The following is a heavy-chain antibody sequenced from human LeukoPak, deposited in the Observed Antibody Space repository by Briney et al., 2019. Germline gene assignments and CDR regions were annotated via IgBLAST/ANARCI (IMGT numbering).Heavy chain of an antibody. CDR2: INWNGGST. V-gene: IGHV3-20*04. J-gene: IGHJ6*02. CDR1: GLTFDDYG. CDR3: ARDGSVIQLWGSYYYGMDV. Sequence: SGGSLRLSCAASGLTFDDYGMSWVRQAPGKGLEWVSGINWNGGSTGYADSVKGRFTISRDNAKNSLYLQMNSLRAEDTALYYCARDGSVIQLWGSYYYGMDVWGQGTTVTVSS. D-gene: IGHD5-18*01.